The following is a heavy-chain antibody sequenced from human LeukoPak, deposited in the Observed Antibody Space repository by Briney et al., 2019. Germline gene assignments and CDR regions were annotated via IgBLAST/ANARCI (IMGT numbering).Heavy chain of an antibody. CDR1: GFTFSSYW. Sequence: GGSLLLSCAASGFTFSSYWVHWVRQAPGKGLELVARINSDGTDISYGDSVKGRFTISRDNAKNTLYLQMNSLRVEDTAVYYCARVGYYDSSNYYAYFQHWGQGTLVTVSS. CDR2: INSDGTDI. D-gene: IGHD3-22*01. CDR3: ARVGYYDSSNYYAYFQH. J-gene: IGHJ1*01. V-gene: IGHV3-74*01.